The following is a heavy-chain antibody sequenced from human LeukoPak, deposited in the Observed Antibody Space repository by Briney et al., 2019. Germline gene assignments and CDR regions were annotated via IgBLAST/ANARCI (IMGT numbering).Heavy chain of an antibody. J-gene: IGHJ5*02. CDR2: IYYSGST. CDR1: GGSISSYS. CDR3: ARDIRNWFDP. V-gene: IGHV4-59*01. Sequence: SESLSLTCTVSGGSISSYSWSWIRQAPGKGLEWIGYIYYSGSTKYNPSLKSGVTISVDTSKNHTSLQLRSMTTADTAVDYCARDIRNWFDPGGQGTLVTVS.